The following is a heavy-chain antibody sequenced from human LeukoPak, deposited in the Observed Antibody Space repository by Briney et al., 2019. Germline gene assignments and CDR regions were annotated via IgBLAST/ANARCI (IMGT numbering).Heavy chain of an antibody. CDR1: GFTFSSYE. V-gene: IGHV3-48*03. J-gene: IGHJ6*02. CDR2: ISSSGSTI. Sequence: GGSLRLSCAAYGFTFSSYEMNWVRQAPGKGLEWVSYISSSGSTIYYADSVKGRFTISRDNAKNSLYLQMNSLRAEDTAVYYCAREGTVLRFLEWSPYYYYGMDVWGQGTTVTVSS. CDR3: AREGTVLRFLEWSPYYYYGMDV. D-gene: IGHD3-3*01.